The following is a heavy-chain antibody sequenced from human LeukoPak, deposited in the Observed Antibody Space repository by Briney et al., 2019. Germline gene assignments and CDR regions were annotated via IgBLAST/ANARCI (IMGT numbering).Heavy chain of an antibody. CDR1: GFTFSTFA. D-gene: IGHD5-18*01. V-gene: IGHV3-23*01. Sequence: GGSLRLSCAASGFTFSTFAMIWVRQPPGKGLEWVSSIFPSGGEIHYADSVRGRFTISRDNSKSTLSLQMNSLRAEDTATYYCATYRQIQVPFEFWGQGTLVTVSS. CDR2: IFPSGGEI. CDR3: ATYRQIQVPFEF. J-gene: IGHJ4*02.